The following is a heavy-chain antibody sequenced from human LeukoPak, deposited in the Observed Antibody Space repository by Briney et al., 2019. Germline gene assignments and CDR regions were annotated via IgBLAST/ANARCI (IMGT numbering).Heavy chain of an antibody. Sequence: GESLRLSCAASGFTFSSYAMSWVRQAPGKGLEWVSAISGSGGSTYYADSVKGRFTISRDNSKNTLYLQMNGLRAEDTTVYYCATYRRGYHDSSESYYFDYWGQGTLVTVSS. J-gene: IGHJ4*02. V-gene: IGHV3-23*01. CDR1: GFTFSSYA. CDR3: ATYRRGYHDSSESYYFDY. D-gene: IGHD3-22*01. CDR2: ISGSGGST.